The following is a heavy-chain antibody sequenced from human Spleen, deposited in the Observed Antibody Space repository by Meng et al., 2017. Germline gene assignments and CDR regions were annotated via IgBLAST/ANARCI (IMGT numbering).Heavy chain of an antibody. V-gene: IGHV3-9*03. D-gene: IGHD5-12*01. CDR2: ISWNSNSI. Sequence: SLKISCAASGFTFDAFAMHWVRQAPGKALEWVSGISWNSNSIGYADSVKGRFTISRDNAKNSLYLQMNSLRVEDMALYYCAKEGLGVVARAFDIWGQGTMVTVSS. CDR3: AKEGLGVVARAFDI. CDR1: GFTFDAFA. J-gene: IGHJ3*02.